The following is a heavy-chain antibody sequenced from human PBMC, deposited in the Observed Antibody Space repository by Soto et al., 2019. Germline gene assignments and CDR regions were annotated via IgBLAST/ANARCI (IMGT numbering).Heavy chain of an antibody. CDR1: GFTFSSCS. J-gene: IGHJ4*02. Sequence: GGSLRLSCASSGFTFSSCSMNWVRQAPGKGLEWVSFISGSVDTKYYADSVKGRFTISRDNAKNSLYLQMSSLRDEDTAVYYCAKYCSSDVCFDYWGQGTMVTSPQ. CDR3: AKYCSSDVCFDY. CDR2: ISGSVDTK. V-gene: IGHV3-48*02. D-gene: IGHD2-8*01.